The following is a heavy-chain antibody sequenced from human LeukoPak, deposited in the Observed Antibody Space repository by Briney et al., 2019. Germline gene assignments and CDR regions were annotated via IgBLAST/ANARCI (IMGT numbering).Heavy chain of an antibody. CDR2: INHSGST. J-gene: IGHJ5*02. Sequence: PSETLSLTCAVYGGSFSGYYWSWIRQPPGKGLEWIGEINHSGSTNYNPSLKSRVTISVDTSKNQFSLKLSSVTAADTAVYYCARTYSNYVSLNLFDPWGQGTLVTVSS. V-gene: IGHV4-34*01. CDR1: GGSFSGYY. D-gene: IGHD4-11*01. CDR3: ARTYSNYVSLNLFDP.